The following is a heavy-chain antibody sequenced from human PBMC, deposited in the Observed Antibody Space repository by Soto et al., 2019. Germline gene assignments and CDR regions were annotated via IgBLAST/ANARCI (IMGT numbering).Heavy chain of an antibody. CDR2: ISWNSGSI. CDR1: GFTFDDYA. J-gene: IGHJ3*02. Sequence: EVQLVESGGGLVQPGRSLRLSCAASGFTFDDYAMHWVRQAPGKGLEWVSGISWNSGSIGYADSVKGRFTISRDNAKNSLYLQMNSLRAEDTALYYCAKDGCSGGSCRYFDIWGQGTMVTVSS. CDR3: AKDGCSGGSCRYFDI. D-gene: IGHD2-15*01. V-gene: IGHV3-9*01.